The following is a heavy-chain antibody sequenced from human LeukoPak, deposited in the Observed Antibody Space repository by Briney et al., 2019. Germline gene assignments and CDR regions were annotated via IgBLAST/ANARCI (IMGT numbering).Heavy chain of an antibody. J-gene: IGHJ3*02. CDR1: GYTFTGYY. D-gene: IGHD3-10*01. CDR3: ARAYYYGSGTFDI. Sequence: ASVTVSCKASGYTFTGYYMHWVRQAPGQGLEWMGWINPDSGGTNFAQKFQGRVTMTRDTSISTAYMELSRLRSDDTAVYYCARAYYYGSGTFDIWGQGTMVTVSS. CDR2: INPDSGGT. V-gene: IGHV1-2*02.